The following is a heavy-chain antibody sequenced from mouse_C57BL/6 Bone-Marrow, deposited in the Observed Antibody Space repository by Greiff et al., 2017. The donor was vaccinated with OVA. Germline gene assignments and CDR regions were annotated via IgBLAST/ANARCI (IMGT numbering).Heavy chain of an antibody. CDR3: ARYLQWYPHWYGDV. V-gene: IGHV1-18*01. Sequence: VQLQQSGPELVKPGASVKIPCKASGYTFTDYNMDWVKQSHGKSLEWIGDINPNNGGTIYNQKFKGKATLTVDKSSSTAYMELRSLTSEDTAVYYCARYLQWYPHWYGDVWGTGTTVTVSS. D-gene: IGHD2-1*01. CDR1: GYTFTDYN. CDR2: INPNNGGT. J-gene: IGHJ1*03.